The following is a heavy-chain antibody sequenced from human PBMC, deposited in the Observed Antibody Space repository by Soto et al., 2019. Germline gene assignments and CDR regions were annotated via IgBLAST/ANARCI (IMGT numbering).Heavy chain of an antibody. CDR1: GYTFTSYG. CDR2: ISAYNGNT. CDR3: ARSLLWFGELSATIDY. J-gene: IGHJ4*02. Sequence: QVQLVQSGAEVKKPGALVKVSCKASGYTFTSYGISWVRQAPGQGLEWMGWISAYNGNTNYAQKLQGRVTMTTDTSTRTAYMELRSPRSDDTAVYFCARSLLWFGELSATIDYWGQGTLVTVSS. D-gene: IGHD3-10*01. V-gene: IGHV1-18*01.